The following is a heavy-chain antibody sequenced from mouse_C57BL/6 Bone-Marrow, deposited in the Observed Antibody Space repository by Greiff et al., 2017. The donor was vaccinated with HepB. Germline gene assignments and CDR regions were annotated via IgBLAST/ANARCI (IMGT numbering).Heavy chain of an antibody. J-gene: IGHJ1*03. CDR1: GFTFSDYG. CDR2: ISNLAYSI. CDR3: ARHRSNYHWYFDV. V-gene: IGHV5-15*01. D-gene: IGHD2-5*01. Sequence: VQLKESGGGLVQPGGSLKLSCAASGFTFSDYGMAWVRQAPRKGPEWVAFISNLAYSIYYADTVTGRFTISRENAKNTLYLEMSSLRSEDTAMYYCARHRSNYHWYFDVWGTGTTVTVSS.